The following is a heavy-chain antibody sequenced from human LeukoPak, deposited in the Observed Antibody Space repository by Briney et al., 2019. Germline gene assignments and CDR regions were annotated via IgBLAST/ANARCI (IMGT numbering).Heavy chain of an antibody. J-gene: IGHJ6*02. Sequence: SETLSLTCTVSGGSISSHYWSWIRQPPGKGLEWIGYIYYSGSTNYNPSLKSRVTISVDTSKNQFSLKLSSVTAADTAVYYCARVIGIAAAGPGYYYGMDVWGQGTTVTVSS. V-gene: IGHV4-59*11. CDR3: ARVIGIAAAGPGYYYGMDV. CDR1: GGSISSHY. CDR2: IYYSGST. D-gene: IGHD6-13*01.